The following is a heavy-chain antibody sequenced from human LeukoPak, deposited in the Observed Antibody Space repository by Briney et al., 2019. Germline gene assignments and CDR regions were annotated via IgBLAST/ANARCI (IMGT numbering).Heavy chain of an antibody. CDR3: ARAFGDNVSSAPLIDY. D-gene: IGHD2-21*02. Sequence: GGSLRLSCAASGFIFSNYGMHWVRQAPGEGLEWVAVIWFDGSTKYNPDTVKGRFTISRDNSKNTLYLQMNSLRAEDAAVHYCARAFGDNVSSAPLIDYWGQGSLVTVSS. V-gene: IGHV3-33*01. J-gene: IGHJ4*02. CDR2: IWFDGSTK. CDR1: GFIFSNYG.